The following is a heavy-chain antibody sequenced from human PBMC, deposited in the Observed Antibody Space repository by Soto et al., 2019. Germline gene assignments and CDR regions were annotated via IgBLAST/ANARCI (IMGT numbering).Heavy chain of an antibody. V-gene: IGHV3-33*05. CDR1: GFTFRSYV. CDR2: TSYDGSNN. Sequence: VQLVESGGGVVQPGTSLRLSCVGSGFTFRSYVIHWVRQAPGKGLEWVALTSYDGSNNFYGDSVKGRFTISRDNSRNTVELQRDSLRLEDTALYYCARWGTTGGLDVWGQGTLVSVSS. CDR3: ARWGTTGGLDV. D-gene: IGHD3-16*01. J-gene: IGHJ4*02.